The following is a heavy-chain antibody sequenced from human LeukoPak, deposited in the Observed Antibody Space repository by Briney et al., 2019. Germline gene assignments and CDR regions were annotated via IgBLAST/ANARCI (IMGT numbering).Heavy chain of an antibody. CDR3: ARSTGGDWYAFDI. D-gene: IGHD2-21*02. J-gene: IGHJ3*02. CDR1: GFTFSSYA. Sequence: GGSLRLSCAASGFTFSSYAMSWVRQAPGKGLEWVSAISGSGGGTYYADSVKGRFTISRDNSKNTLYLQMNSLRAEDTAVYYCARSTGGDWYAFDIWGQGTMVTVSS. CDR2: ISGSGGGT. V-gene: IGHV3-23*01.